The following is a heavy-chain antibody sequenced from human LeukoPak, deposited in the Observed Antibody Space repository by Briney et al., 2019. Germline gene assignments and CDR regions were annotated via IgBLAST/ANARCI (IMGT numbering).Heavy chain of an antibody. CDR3: ARGRTRYSYGYPAEYFQH. D-gene: IGHD5-18*01. J-gene: IGHJ1*01. CDR1: GASMINPSYY. CDR2: VYYTGNT. Sequence: SETLSLTCTVSGASMINPSYYWVWIRQPPGKGLEWIGGVYYTGNTYYNPSVKSRVTISVDTSKNQFSLKLSSVTAADTAVYYCARGRTRYSYGYPAEYFQHWGQGTLVTVSS. V-gene: IGHV4-39*07.